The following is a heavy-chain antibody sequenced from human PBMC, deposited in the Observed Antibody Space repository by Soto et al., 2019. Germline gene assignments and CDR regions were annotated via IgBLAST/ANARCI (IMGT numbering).Heavy chain of an antibody. CDR2: IYYSGTT. Sequence: QVQLQESGPGLVKPSQTLSLTCTVSGGSISSGGYYWSWIRQHPGKGLEWIGYIYYSGTTYYNPSIKSRVTISVDTSKNQFSLKLSSVTAADTAVYYCARLTQGYCSGGGCASTTRTFDFWGQGTLVTVSS. J-gene: IGHJ4*02. CDR1: GGSISSGGYY. V-gene: IGHV4-31*03. D-gene: IGHD2-15*01. CDR3: ARLTQGYCSGGGCASTTRTFDF.